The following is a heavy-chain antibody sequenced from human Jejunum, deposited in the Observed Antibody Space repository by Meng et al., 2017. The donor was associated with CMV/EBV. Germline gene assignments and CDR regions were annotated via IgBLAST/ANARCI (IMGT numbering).Heavy chain of an antibody. Sequence: FTVRRYWRHGVRQVTGKGMVWVARINRDGSSTSYADSVKGRFTISRDNGKKMLYLQMNSLRAEDTAVYFCVRMNIVGRRGEWFDPWGQGTLVTVSS. CDR3: VRMNIVGRRGEWFDP. V-gene: IGHV3-74*01. D-gene: IGHD6-6*01. CDR1: FTVRRYW. CDR2: INRDGSST. J-gene: IGHJ5*02.